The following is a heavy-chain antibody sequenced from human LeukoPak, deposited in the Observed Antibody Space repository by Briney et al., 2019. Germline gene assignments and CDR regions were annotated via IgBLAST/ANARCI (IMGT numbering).Heavy chain of an antibody. D-gene: IGHD3-10*01. CDR3: ARVYCYGSGSQTQYYFDY. V-gene: IGHV1-2*02. Sequence: ASVKVSCKASGYTFTGYYMHWVRQAPGQGLEWMGWINPNSGGTNYAQKFQGRVTMTRDTSISTAYMELSRLRSDDTAVYYCARVYCYGSGSQTQYYFDYWGQGTLVTVSS. CDR2: INPNSGGT. CDR1: GYTFTGYY. J-gene: IGHJ4*02.